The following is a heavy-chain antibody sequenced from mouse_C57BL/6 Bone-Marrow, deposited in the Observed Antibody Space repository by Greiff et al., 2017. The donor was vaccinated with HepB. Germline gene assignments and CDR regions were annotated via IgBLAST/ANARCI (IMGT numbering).Heavy chain of an antibody. V-gene: IGHV1-54*01. J-gene: IGHJ4*01. Sequence: QVQLQQSGAELVRPGTSVKVSCKASGYAFTNYLIEWVKQRPGQGLEWIGVINPGSGGTNYNEKFKGNATLTADKSSSTAYMQLSSLTSEDSAVYFCARDDYDAMDYWGQGTSVTVSS. CDR1: GYAFTNYL. CDR3: ARDDYDAMDY. CDR2: INPGSGGT.